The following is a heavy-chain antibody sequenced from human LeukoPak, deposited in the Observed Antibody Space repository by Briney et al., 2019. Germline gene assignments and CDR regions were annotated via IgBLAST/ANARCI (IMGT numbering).Heavy chain of an antibody. V-gene: IGHV1-8*01. CDR1: GYTFTSYD. D-gene: IGHD3-22*01. CDR2: MNPNSGNT. CDR3: ARIFGVRSGYYGGY. Sequence: ASVKVSCKASGYTFTSYDINWVRQATGQGLEWMGWMNPNSGNTGYAQKFQGRVTMTRNTSISTAYMELSSLRSEDTAVYYCARIFGVRSGYYGGYWGQGTLVTVSS. J-gene: IGHJ4*02.